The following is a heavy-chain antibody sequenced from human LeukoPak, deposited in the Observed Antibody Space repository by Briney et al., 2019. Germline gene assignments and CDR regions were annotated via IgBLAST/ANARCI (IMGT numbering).Heavy chain of an antibody. CDR2: IYSGGST. D-gene: IGHD3-22*01. J-gene: IGHJ3*02. V-gene: IGHV3-66*01. CDR1: GFTFSSYA. CDR3: ARERITMISEAFDI. Sequence: GGSLRLSCAASGFTFSSYAMSWVRQAPGKGLEWVSVIYSGGSTYYADSVKGRFAISRDNSKNTLFLQMNSLRPEDTAVYYCARERITMISEAFDIWGQGTIVTVSS.